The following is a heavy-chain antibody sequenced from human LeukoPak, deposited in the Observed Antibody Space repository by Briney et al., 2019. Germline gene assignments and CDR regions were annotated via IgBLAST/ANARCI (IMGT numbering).Heavy chain of an antibody. D-gene: IGHD1-1*01. Sequence: SETLSLTCTVSGDSVSSNYWSWIRQPPGKGLEWIGYIYNSGSTSYNPSIKSRVTISVDTSKDQFSLKLSSVTAADTAVYYCARAKPNWNPPDYWGQGTLVSVSS. V-gene: IGHV4-59*08. CDR2: IYNSGST. CDR1: GDSVSSNY. J-gene: IGHJ4*02. CDR3: ARAKPNWNPPDY.